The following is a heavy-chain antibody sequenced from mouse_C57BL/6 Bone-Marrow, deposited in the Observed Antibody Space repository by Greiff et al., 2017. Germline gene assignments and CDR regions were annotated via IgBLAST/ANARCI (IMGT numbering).Heavy chain of an antibody. CDR3: ALTGTGNAMDY. Sequence: QVQLQQSGAELVKPGASVKISCKASGYAFSSYWMNWVKQRPGKGLEWIGQIYPGDGDTNYNGKFKGKATLTADKSSSTAYMQLSSLTSEDSAVYFCALTGTGNAMDYWGQGTSVTVFS. V-gene: IGHV1-80*01. D-gene: IGHD4-1*01. CDR2: IYPGDGDT. CDR1: GYAFSSYW. J-gene: IGHJ4*01.